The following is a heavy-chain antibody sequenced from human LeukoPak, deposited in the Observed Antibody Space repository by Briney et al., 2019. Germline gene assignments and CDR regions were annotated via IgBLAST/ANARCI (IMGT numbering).Heavy chain of an antibody. CDR1: GFIGDYA. CDR3: AKCGTADNSAYYRGAFDP. D-gene: IGHD3-22*01. CDR2: IR. V-gene: IGHV3-9*01. J-gene: IGHJ5*02. Sequence: GGSLRLSCVPSGFIGDYAMYWVRRAPGKGLEWVSGIRGRFTISRDNAKNTVYLQMNMLTTEDTAVYSCAKCGTADNSAYYRGAFDPWGQGTLVTVSS.